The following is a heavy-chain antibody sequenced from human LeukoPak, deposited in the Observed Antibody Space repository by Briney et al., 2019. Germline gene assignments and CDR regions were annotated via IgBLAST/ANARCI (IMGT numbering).Heavy chain of an antibody. CDR2: ISWNSHIL. CDR3: AKVRGYSYGYYDY. Sequence: GGSLRLSCEASGFTFDDYAMHWVRQAPGKGLEWVSGISWNSHILGYADSVKGRFSISRDNVKNTLYLQMNSLRPEDTAFYYCAKVRGYSYGYYDYWGQGTLVTVAS. D-gene: IGHD5-18*01. J-gene: IGHJ4*02. V-gene: IGHV3-9*01. CDR1: GFTFDDYA.